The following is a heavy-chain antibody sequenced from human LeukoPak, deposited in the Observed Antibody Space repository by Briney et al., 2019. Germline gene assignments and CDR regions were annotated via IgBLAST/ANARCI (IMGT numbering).Heavy chain of an antibody. V-gene: IGHV4-34*01. Sequence: SETLSLTSAVYAGSFSGYYWSWIRQPPGKGLDWIGEINLSGITNYNPSRKSRVTISRETSKNQFSLTLSSVHAADTAVYYCARGGYYDFWSGYYLGFDYYYYMDVWGKGTTVTVSS. CDR2: INLSGIT. CDR3: ARGGYYDFWSGYYLGFDYYYYMDV. J-gene: IGHJ6*03. D-gene: IGHD3-3*01. CDR1: AGSFSGYY.